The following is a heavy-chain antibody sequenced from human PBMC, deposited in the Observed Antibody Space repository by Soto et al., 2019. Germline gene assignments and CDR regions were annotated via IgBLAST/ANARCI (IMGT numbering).Heavy chain of an antibody. V-gene: IGHV6-1*01. CDR2: TYYRSKMYN. Sequence: SQTLSLTCAISGDSVSSNSAAWNWIRQSPSRGLEWLGRTYYRSKMYNDYAPAVKSRITINSDTSKNQFSLQLTSVTPEDTAVYYCARGGQQLNWFDHWGQGTLVTVSS. J-gene: IGHJ5*02. D-gene: IGHD6-13*01. CDR1: GDSVSSNSAA. CDR3: ARGGQQLNWFDH.